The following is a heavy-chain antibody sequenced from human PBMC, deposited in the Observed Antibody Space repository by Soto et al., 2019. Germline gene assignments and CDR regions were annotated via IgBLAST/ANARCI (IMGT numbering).Heavy chain of an antibody. CDR2: ISSSSSYT. J-gene: IGHJ6*02. Sequence: QVQLVESGGGLVKPGGSLRLSCGASGFTFSDYYMSWIRQAPGKGLEWVSFISSSSSYTNYADSVKGRFTISRDNPKNALYLQMNSLRAEDTALYYCVRTTGTRGIYGLDVWGQGTTVTVSS. V-gene: IGHV3-11*05. D-gene: IGHD1-1*01. CDR1: GFTFSDYY. CDR3: VRTTGTRGIYGLDV.